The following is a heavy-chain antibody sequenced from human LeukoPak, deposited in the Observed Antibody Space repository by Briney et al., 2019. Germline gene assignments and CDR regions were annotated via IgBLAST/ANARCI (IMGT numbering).Heavy chain of an antibody. V-gene: IGHV3-21*04. D-gene: IGHD3-3*01. CDR3: ARGLNRISRATMDV. CDR1: GFTFSSYS. CDR2: ISSSSSYI. J-gene: IGHJ6*04. Sequence: GGSLRLSCAASGFTFSSYSMNWVRQAPGKGLEWVSSISSSSSYIYYADSVKGRFTISRDNAKNSLYLQMNSLRSEDTAVYYCARGLNRISRATMDVWGKGTTVIVSS.